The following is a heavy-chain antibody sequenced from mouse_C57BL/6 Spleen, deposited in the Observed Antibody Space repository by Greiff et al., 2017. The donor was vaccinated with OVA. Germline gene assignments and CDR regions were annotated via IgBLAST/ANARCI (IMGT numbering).Heavy chain of an antibody. Sequence: QVQLQQSGAELVRPGTSVKVSCKASGYAFTNYLIEGVKQRPGQGLEWIGVINPGSGGTNYNEKFKGKATLTADKSSSTAYMQLSSLTSEDSAVYFCYYYGSSSHWYFDVWGTGTTVTVSS. CDR1: GYAFTNYL. J-gene: IGHJ1*03. CDR2: INPGSGGT. D-gene: IGHD1-1*01. CDR3: YYYGSSSHWYFDV. V-gene: IGHV1-54*01.